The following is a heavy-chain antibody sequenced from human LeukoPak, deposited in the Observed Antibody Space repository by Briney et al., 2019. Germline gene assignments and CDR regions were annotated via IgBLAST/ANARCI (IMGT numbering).Heavy chain of an antibody. J-gene: IGHJ5*02. CDR3: ARGSLLRPNWFDP. CDR1: GGSLSSSSYY. V-gene: IGHV4-39*07. CDR2: IYYSGST. Sequence: SETLSLTCTVSGGSLSSSSYYWGWIRQPPGKGLEWIGSIYYSGSTYYNPSLKSRVTISVDTSKNQFSLKLSSVTAADTAVYYCARGSLLRPNWFDPWGQGTLVTVSS.